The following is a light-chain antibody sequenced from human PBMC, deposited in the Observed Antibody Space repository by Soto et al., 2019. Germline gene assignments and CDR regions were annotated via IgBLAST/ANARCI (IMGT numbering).Light chain of an antibody. CDR2: GAS. Sequence: EIVLTQSPGTLSLSPGERATLSCRASQSVSNNYLAWYQQKPGQAPRLLIYGASNRATGIPDRFSGSGSGTEFTLTISSLQPDDFATYYCQQYNSYPWTFGQGTKV. J-gene: IGKJ1*01. V-gene: IGKV3-20*01. CDR1: QSVSNNY. CDR3: QQYNSYPWT.